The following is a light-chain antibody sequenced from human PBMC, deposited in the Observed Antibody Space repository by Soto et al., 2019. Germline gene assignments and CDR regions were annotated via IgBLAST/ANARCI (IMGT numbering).Light chain of an antibody. CDR3: QQYGSSPWT. Sequence: EIVLTQYPGTLSLSLGERATLSCRASQSITNNYLAWYQQKPGQAPRLLIYLASNRAAGIPDRFSGSGSGADVSLTINRLEPEDFAVYHCQQYGSSPWTFGQGTKVDIK. CDR2: LAS. J-gene: IGKJ1*01. CDR1: QSITNNY. V-gene: IGKV3-20*01.